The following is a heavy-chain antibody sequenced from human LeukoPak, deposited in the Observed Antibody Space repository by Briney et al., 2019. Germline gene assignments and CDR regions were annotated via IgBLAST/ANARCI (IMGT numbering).Heavy chain of an antibody. CDR3: ARDSSWYDH. Sequence: GGSLRLSCAASGFIFDEYAMHWVRQAPGKGLEWVSMISGDGGHPYYADSVKGRFTISGDNAKNSLFLQMNSLKAEDTAVYYCARDSSWYDHWGQGTLVTVSS. CDR1: GFIFDEYA. J-gene: IGHJ5*02. CDR2: ISGDGGHP. D-gene: IGHD6-13*01. V-gene: IGHV3-43*02.